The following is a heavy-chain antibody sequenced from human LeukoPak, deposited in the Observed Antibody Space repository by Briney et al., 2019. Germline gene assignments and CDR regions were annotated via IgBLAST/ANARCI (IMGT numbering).Heavy chain of an antibody. CDR1: GYSFTSYW. V-gene: IGHV5-51*01. D-gene: IGHD3-22*01. Sequence: GESLKISCKGSGYSFTSYWIGWVRQMPGKGLEWMGIIYPGDSDTRYSPSFQDQVTISADKSISTAYLQWSSLKASDTAMYYCAREGDSSGYYTALGYWGQGTLVTVSS. CDR2: IYPGDSDT. CDR3: AREGDSSGYYTALGY. J-gene: IGHJ4*02.